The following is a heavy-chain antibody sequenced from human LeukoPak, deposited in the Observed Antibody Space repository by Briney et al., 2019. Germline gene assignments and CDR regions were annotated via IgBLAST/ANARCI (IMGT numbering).Heavy chain of an antibody. CDR3: ARDLVRGYSYGVFDY. J-gene: IGHJ4*02. CDR1: GYSISSGYY. Sequence: PWETLSLTCAVSGYSISSGYYWGWVRQPPGKGLEWIGSIYHSGNNYYNPSLKSRVTISVDTSKNQFSLKLSSVTAADTAVYYCARDLVRGYSYGVFDYWGQGTLVTVSS. D-gene: IGHD5-18*01. V-gene: IGHV4-38-2*01. CDR2: IYHSGNN.